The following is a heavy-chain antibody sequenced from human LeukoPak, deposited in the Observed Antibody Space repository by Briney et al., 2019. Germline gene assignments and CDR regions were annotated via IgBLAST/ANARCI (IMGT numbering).Heavy chain of an antibody. D-gene: IGHD3-10*02. Sequence: GGSLRLSCAASGFTFSSYWMSWVRQAPGKGLVWVSRINSDGSSTSYADSVKGRFTISRDNAKNTLYLQMNSLRAEDTAVYYCAELGSTMIGGVWGKGTTVTISS. CDR1: GFTFSSYW. V-gene: IGHV3-74*01. CDR3: AELGSTMIGGV. J-gene: IGHJ6*04. CDR2: INSDGSST.